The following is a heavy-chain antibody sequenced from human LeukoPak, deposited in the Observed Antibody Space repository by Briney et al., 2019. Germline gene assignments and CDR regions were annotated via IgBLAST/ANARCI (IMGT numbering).Heavy chain of an antibody. CDR1: GGSFSGYY. V-gene: IGHV4-34*01. CDR2: ITHRGST. CDR3: GRGAARRFAY. J-gene: IGHJ4*02. Sequence: PLETLCPTCAVYGGSFSGYYSSWIRQPPGRRLEWIGEITHRGSTNYNPSLKSRVTISVETCQNNFSLRLCAVCAAQTGVCFCGRGAARRFAYSGQATLVTASS.